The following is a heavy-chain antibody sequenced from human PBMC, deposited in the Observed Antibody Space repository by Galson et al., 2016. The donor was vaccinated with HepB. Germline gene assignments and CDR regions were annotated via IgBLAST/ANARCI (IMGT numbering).Heavy chain of an antibody. CDR3: ARAHRYGTGWYGRNDC. CDR2: IWSDGSNK. CDR1: GFTFSNYA. J-gene: IGHJ4*02. Sequence: SLRLSCAASGFTFSNYAMHWVSQAPGKGLEWVAAIWSDGSNKYYADSVKGRFTISRDNSENTLYLQMNSLRAEDTAVYYCARAHRYGTGWYGRNDCLGQGTLVTVSS. V-gene: IGHV3-33*01. D-gene: IGHD6-19*01.